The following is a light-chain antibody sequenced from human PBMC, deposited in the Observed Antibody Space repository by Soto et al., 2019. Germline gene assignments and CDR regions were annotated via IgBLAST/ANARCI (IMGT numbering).Light chain of an antibody. CDR2: DDT. CDR1: SSDVGGYNY. V-gene: IGLV2-14*01. CDR3: SSYASNSPVV. Sequence: QSALTQPASVSGSPGQSITISCTGTSSDVGGYNYVYWYQQHPGKAPKLMIYDDTNRPSGVSNRFSGSKSGNTASLIISGLQAEDEDDYYCSSYASNSPVVFGGGTKLTVL. J-gene: IGLJ2*01.